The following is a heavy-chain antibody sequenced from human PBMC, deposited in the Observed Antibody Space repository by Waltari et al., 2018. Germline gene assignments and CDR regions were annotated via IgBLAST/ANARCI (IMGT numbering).Heavy chain of an antibody. CDR1: GYAFSPDD. CDR2: MNPNSGNT. Sequence: QVQLVQSGAEVKEPGAAVTVSCKASGYAFSPDDINWVRQAAGQGLEWMGWMNPNSGNTGYAPKFQGRVTMTRDTSISTAYMELSSLRSDDTAVYYCARGSRLASGTFFPTATDNWAQGTPVTVSS. J-gene: IGHJ4*02. V-gene: IGHV1-8*01. D-gene: IGHD3-10*01. CDR3: ARGSRLASGTFFPTATDN.